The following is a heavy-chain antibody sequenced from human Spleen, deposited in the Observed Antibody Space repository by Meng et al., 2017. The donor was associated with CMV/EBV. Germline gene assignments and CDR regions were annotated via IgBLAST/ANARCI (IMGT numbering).Heavy chain of an antibody. CDR3: ARDNNWGPDY. CDR1: GYIFTAHY. Sequence: ASVQVSCQASGYIFTAHYFHWVRQAPGKGLEWMGWIHPHRGDTNYAQQFQGRVTLTRDTSINTGYMEQNRPTSDDTAVYYCARDNNWGPDYWGQGTLVTVSS. CDR2: IHPHRGDT. D-gene: IGHD7-27*01. V-gene: IGHV1-2*02. J-gene: IGHJ4*02.